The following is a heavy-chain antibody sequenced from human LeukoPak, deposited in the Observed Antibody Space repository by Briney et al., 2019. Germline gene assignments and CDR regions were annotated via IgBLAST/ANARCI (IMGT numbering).Heavy chain of an antibody. CDR3: ARQGSYFDY. D-gene: IGHD3-10*01. CDR2: IYPGDSDT. J-gene: IGHJ4*02. Sequence: GESLKISCQGSGYSFASYWIGWVRQMPGEGLDWMGIIYPGDSDTRYSPSFQGQVTISADKSINTAYLQWSSLKASDTAMYFCARQGSYFDYWGQGSLVTVSS. CDR1: GYSFASYW. V-gene: IGHV5-51*01.